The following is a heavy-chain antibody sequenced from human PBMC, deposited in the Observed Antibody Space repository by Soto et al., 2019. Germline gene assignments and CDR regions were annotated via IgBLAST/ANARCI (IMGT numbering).Heavy chain of an antibody. CDR2: ISYDGSNK. D-gene: IGHD4-17*01. CDR1: GFTFSSYS. Sequence: GGSLRLSCAASGFTFSSYSMHWVRQAPGKGLEWVALISYDGSNKYYADSVKGRFTISRDKSKNTLSLQLNSLRAEDTAVYYCARGMTTVDSGYHFDYWGQGNPVTVSS. CDR3: ARGMTTVDSGYHFDY. V-gene: IGHV3-30-3*01. J-gene: IGHJ4*02.